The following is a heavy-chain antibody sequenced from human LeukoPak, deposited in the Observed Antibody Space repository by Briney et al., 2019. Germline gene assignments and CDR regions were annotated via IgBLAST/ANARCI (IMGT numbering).Heavy chain of an antibody. CDR3: ARAGYCSGGSCPVSWFDP. D-gene: IGHD2-15*01. CDR2: IIPIFGTA. J-gene: IGHJ5*02. Sequence: GSSVKVSCKASGGTFSSYAISWVRQAPGQGLEWMGGIIPIFGTANYAQKFQGRVTITADKSTSTAYMELSSLRSEDTAVYYCARAGYCSGGSCPVSWFDPWGQGTLVTVSS. CDR1: GGTFSSYA. V-gene: IGHV1-69*06.